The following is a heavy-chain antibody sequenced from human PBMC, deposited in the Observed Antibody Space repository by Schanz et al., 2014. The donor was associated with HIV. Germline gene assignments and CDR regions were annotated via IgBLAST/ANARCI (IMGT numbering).Heavy chain of an antibody. Sequence: QVQLLESGGGLVQPGGSLRLSCTASGFSFSDYHMSWIRQAPGKGLEWVSSLSGSGSNIYYADSVKGRFTISRDNGKNSLFLQMNSLRAEDTAVYYCARLRGFLWFGDHPYSFDYWGQGTLVTVSS. CDR3: ARLRGFLWFGDHPYSFDY. CDR2: LSGSGSNI. V-gene: IGHV3-11*01. CDR1: GFSFSDYH. D-gene: IGHD3-10*01. J-gene: IGHJ4*02.